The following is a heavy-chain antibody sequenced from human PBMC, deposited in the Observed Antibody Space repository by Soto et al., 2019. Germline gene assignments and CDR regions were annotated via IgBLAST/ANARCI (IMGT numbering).Heavy chain of an antibody. Sequence: SVXVSCKASGYTFPSYGISWVRQAPGQGLEWMGWISAYNGNANYAQRFQGRVTMTTDTSTSTAHMELRSLRSDDTAVYYCARDRGAYGMDVWGQGTTVTVSS. CDR3: ARDRGAYGMDV. CDR2: ISAYNGNA. J-gene: IGHJ6*02. V-gene: IGHV1-18*01. CDR1: GYTFPSYG.